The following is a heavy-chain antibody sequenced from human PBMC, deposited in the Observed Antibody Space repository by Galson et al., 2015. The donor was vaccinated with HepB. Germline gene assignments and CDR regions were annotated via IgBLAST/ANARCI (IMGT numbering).Heavy chain of an antibody. CDR2: IIPIFGTA. CDR3: AREACSGGSCPFDY. J-gene: IGHJ4*02. D-gene: IGHD2-15*01. V-gene: IGHV1-69*13. CDR1: GSTFSSYA. Sequence: SVKVSCKASGSTFSSYAISWVRQAPGQGLEWMGGIIPIFGTANYAQKFQGRVTITADESTSTAYMELSSLRSEDTAVYYCAREACSGGSCPFDYWGQGTLVTVSS.